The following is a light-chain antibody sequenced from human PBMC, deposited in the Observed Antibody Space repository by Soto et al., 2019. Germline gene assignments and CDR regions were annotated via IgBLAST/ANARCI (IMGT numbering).Light chain of an antibody. CDR2: GAS. Sequence: IVMTHSPATLSVSPGEIATLSFRASQSVSSNLAWYQQKPGQAPRLLILGASTRATGVPARFSGSGSGTEFTLTISSLQPEDFATYYCQQSFSAPPTFGQGTKVDIK. CDR3: QQSFSAPPT. V-gene: IGKV3-15*01. CDR1: QSVSSN. J-gene: IGKJ1*01.